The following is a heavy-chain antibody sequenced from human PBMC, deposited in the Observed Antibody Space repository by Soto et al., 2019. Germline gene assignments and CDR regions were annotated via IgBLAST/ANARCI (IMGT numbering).Heavy chain of an antibody. V-gene: IGHV3-23*01. Sequence: PGGSLRLSCAPAGFTFISYAMSWVRQAPGKGLEWVSALSGSGGSTYYADSVKGRFTISRDNSKNTLYLQMNSLRAEDTAVYYCAKDSGYYYDSSGYYSARESGFDPWGQGT. CDR3: AKDSGYYYDSSGYYSARESGFDP. J-gene: IGHJ5*02. D-gene: IGHD3-22*01. CDR1: GFTFISYA. CDR2: LSGSGGST.